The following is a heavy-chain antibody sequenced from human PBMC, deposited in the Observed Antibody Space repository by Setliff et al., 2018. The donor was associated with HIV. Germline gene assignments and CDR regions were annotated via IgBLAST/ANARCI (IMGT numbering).Heavy chain of an antibody. J-gene: IGHJ5*02. Sequence: PSETLSLTCTVSGGSISKYFWSWIRQSAEKGLEWIGRIYSSGSTNQNPSLKSRVSMSVDTSKSQFSLKLISVTAADQGVYYCARVPVAGANWFDPWGLGTLVTVSS. CDR1: GGSISKYF. D-gene: IGHD2-21*01. CDR3: ARVPVAGANWFDP. CDR2: IYSSGST. V-gene: IGHV4-4*07.